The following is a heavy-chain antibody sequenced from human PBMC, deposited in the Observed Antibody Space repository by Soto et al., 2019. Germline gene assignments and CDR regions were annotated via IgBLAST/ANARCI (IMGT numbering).Heavy chain of an antibody. CDR2: IYYSGST. V-gene: IGHV4-59*01. Sequence: SETLSLTCTVSGGSISSYYWSWIRQPPGKGLEWIGYIYYSGSTNYNPSLKSRVTISVDTSKNQFSLKLSSVTVADTAVYYCARARNYYDSSRLDYWGQGTLVTVSS. J-gene: IGHJ4*02. D-gene: IGHD3-22*01. CDR3: ARARNYYDSSRLDY. CDR1: GGSISSYY.